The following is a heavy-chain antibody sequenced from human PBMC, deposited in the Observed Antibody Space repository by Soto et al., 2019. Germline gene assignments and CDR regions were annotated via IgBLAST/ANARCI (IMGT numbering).Heavy chain of an antibody. J-gene: IGHJ4*02. CDR2: IIPIFGTA. CDR1: GGTFSSYA. Sequence: SVKGSCNASGGTFSSYAISWVRQAPGQGLEWIGGIIPIFGTANYAQKFQGRVTITADESTSTAYMELSSLRSEDTAVYYCARSRIAVAGNSAYFDYWGQGTMVTVSS. V-gene: IGHV1-69*13. D-gene: IGHD6-19*01. CDR3: ARSRIAVAGNSAYFDY.